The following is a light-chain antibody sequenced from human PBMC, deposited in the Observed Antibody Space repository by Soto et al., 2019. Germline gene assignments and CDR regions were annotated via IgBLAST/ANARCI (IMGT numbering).Light chain of an antibody. CDR3: QQYDSVFT. Sequence: DIHITHSGSSVSSSVVYIFTITCRSSQGIRNDLGWYQQKPGKAPKLLIYGASNLETGVPSRFSGSGSGTDFTFTISSLQAEDIATYFCQQYDSVFTFGQGTRLEIK. CDR1: QGIRND. J-gene: IGKJ5*01. V-gene: IGKV1-33*01. CDR2: GAS.